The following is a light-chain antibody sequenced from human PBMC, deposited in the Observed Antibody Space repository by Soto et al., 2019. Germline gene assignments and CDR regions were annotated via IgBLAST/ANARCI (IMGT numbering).Light chain of an antibody. CDR1: SSDVGGYNY. V-gene: IGLV2-8*01. CDR3: SSYAGSNNPLI. J-gene: IGLJ1*01. Sequence: QSALTQPPSASGSPGQSVTISCTGTSSDVGGYNYVSWYQQHPGKAPKLMIYEVSKRPSGVPDRFSGSKSGNTASLTVSVLQAEDEADYYCSSYAGSNNPLIFGTGTKLTVL. CDR2: EVS.